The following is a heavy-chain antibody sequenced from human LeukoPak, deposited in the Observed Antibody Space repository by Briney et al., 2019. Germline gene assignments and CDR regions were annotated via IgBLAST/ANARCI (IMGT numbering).Heavy chain of an antibody. V-gene: IGHV1-18*01. J-gene: IGHJ3*02. Sequence: ASVKVSCKASGYTITSYGISWVRQAPGQGLEWMGWISAYNGNTNYAQKLRGRVTMTTDTSTSTAYMELRSLRSDDTAVYYCARDTPLGGATKGLDAFDIWGQGTMVTVSS. CDR2: ISAYNGNT. CDR1: GYTITSYG. D-gene: IGHD1-26*01. CDR3: ARDTPLGGATKGLDAFDI.